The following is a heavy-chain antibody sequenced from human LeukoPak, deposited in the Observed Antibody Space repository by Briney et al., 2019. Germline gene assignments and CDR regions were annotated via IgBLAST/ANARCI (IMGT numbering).Heavy chain of an antibody. CDR3: ARGLRDFDLLSPSDY. D-gene: IGHD3-9*01. J-gene: IGHJ4*02. Sequence: PSGGSLRLSCAASEFTFSNYAMSWVRQAPGKGLEWVSSISGSGGTTYYAGSVKGRFTISRDNSKNTLYLQTNSLRAEDTAVYYCARGLRDFDLLSPSDYWGQGTLVTVSS. CDR1: EFTFSNYA. V-gene: IGHV3-23*01. CDR2: ISGSGGTT.